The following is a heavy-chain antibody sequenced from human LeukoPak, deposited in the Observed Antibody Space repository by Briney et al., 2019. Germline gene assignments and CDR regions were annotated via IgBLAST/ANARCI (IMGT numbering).Heavy chain of an antibody. CDR2: IYYSGST. CDR3: ARGNSTYYDFWSGYYPYYYYYYYMDV. CDR1: GGSISSGGYY. Sequence: SETLSLTCTVSGGSISSGGYYWSWIRQHPGKGLEWIGYIYYSGSTYYNPSLKSRVTRSVDTSKNQFSLKLSSVTAADTAVYYCARGNSTYYDFWSGYYPYYYYYYYMDVWGKGTTVTVSS. V-gene: IGHV4-31*03. J-gene: IGHJ6*03. D-gene: IGHD3-3*01.